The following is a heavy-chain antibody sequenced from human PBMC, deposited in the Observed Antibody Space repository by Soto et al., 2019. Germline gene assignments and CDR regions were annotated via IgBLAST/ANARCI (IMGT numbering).Heavy chain of an antibody. CDR1: GDSISRIDYY. D-gene: IGHD3-22*01. J-gene: IGHJ3*02. CDR3: AREGGSYDSGGYLIRGAFDI. V-gene: IGHV4-31*03. CDR2: IYFRGNT. Sequence: SETPSLTCSVSGDSISRIDYYWTWIRQHPEKGLGWIGNIYFRGNTYYSPSLESRLTISVDTSKNQFSLKLTSVTAADTAVYYCAREGGSYDSGGYLIRGAFDIWGQGTMVTVSS.